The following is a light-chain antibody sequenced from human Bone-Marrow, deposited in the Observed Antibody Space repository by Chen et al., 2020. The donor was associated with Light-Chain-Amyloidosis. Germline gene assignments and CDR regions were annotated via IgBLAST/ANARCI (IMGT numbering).Light chain of an antibody. Sequence: QSALTQPASVSGSPGQSITISCTGTSSDVGGDNPVSWYQQHPDKAPKLMIYEVTNRPSWVPDRFSGSKSANTASLTSSGLQTEDEADYFCSSYTITNTLVFGSGTRVTVL. J-gene: IGLJ1*01. CDR2: EVT. V-gene: IGLV2-14*01. CDR1: SSDVGGDNP. CDR3: SSYTITNTLV.